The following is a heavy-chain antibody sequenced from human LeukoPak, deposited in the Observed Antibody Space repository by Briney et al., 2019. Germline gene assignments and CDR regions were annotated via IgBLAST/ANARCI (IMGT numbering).Heavy chain of an antibody. CDR2: IYTSGST. CDR3: ARLPYYYDSSGYSDY. J-gene: IGHJ4*02. D-gene: IGHD3-22*01. Sequence: SETLSLTCTVSGGSISSYYWSWIRQPAGKGLEWIGRIYTSGSTNYNPSLKSRGTMSVDTSKNQFSLKLSSGTAADTAVYYCARLPYYYDSSGYSDYWGQGTLVTVSS. CDR1: GGSISSYY. V-gene: IGHV4-4*07.